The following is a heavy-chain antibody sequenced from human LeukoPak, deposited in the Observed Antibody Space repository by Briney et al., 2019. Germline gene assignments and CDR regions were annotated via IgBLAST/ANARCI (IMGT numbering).Heavy chain of an antibody. CDR1: GFTFSSYW. CDR2: IKQDGNEK. V-gene: IGHV3-7*03. Sequence: GGSLGLSCAASGFTFSSYWMNWVRQAPGKGLEWVANIKQDGNEKYYVDSVKGRFTISRDNAKNSLYLQMNSLRAEDTAVYYCAREIMDVVDYWGQGTLVTVSS. CDR3: AREIMDVVDY. J-gene: IGHJ4*02. D-gene: IGHD2-2*03.